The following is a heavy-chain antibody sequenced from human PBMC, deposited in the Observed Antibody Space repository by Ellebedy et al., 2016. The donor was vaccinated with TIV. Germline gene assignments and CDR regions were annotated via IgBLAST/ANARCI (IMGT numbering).Heavy chain of an antibody. Sequence: SETLSLTCAVSGGSLSANYWTWIRQPPGKGLEWIGYLYYTGSTNYNPSLTSRVTLSVNTPRNHFSLTLSSVTAADTSVYYCVSSASMDAFELWGQGTMVTVSS. V-gene: IGHV4-59*01. CDR3: VSSASMDAFEL. D-gene: IGHD3-16*01. CDR1: GGSLSANY. CDR2: LYYTGST. J-gene: IGHJ3*01.